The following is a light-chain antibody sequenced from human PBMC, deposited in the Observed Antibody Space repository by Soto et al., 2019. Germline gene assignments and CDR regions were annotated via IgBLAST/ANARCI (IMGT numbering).Light chain of an antibody. CDR2: EVS. V-gene: IGLV2-14*01. CDR3: SSYTSSSTLG. J-gene: IGLJ1*01. CDR1: SSDVGGYNY. Sequence: QSALTQPASVSGSPGQSITISCTGTSSDVGGYNYVSWYQQHPGKVPKLMIYEVSNRPSGVSNRFSGSKSGNTASLTISGLQAEDEADYYCSSYTSSSTLGFGTGTKVTVL.